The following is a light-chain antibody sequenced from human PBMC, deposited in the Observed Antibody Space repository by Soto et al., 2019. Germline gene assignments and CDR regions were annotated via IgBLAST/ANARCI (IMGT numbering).Light chain of an antibody. V-gene: IGLV1-47*01. CDR1: SSNIGNNF. J-gene: IGLJ3*02. Sequence: QSVLTQPPSASGTPGQRVTLSCSGSSSNIGNNFAYWYQQLPGAAPKLLIYRNSQRPSGVPERFSGSKSGTSASLVISGLRSEDEGDYYCAAWDDSLSGPWVFGGGTKLTVL. CDR3: AAWDDSLSGPWV. CDR2: RNS.